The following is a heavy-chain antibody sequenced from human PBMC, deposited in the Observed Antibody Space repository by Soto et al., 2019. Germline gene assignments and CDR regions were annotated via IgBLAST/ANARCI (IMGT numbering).Heavy chain of an antibody. CDR1: GDSMSRAVYY. V-gene: IGHV4-30-4*01. D-gene: IGHD2-21*01. J-gene: IGHJ3*01. CDR3: SSHPVYGFGDFSPVFAF. Sequence: PSETLSLTCTVSGDSMSRAVYYGSWIPQPPGKGLEWIGFIYHTGSTYYSPSLKNRVAVSVDTSKNQFSLKLSSVTAADTAVYICSSHPVYGFGDFSPVFAFWGQGKLDPGS. CDR2: IYHTGST.